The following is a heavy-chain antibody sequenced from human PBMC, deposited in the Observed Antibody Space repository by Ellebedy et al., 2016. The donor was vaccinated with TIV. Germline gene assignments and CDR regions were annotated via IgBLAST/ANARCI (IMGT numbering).Heavy chain of an antibody. Sequence: MPGGSLRLSCTVSGGSISSSSYYWGWIRQPPGKGLEWIASIYYSGSTYYNPSLRSRVTISVDTSKNQFSLKLNAVTAADTAVYYCARGGHNSQRRQVEFDVWGPGTLVTVSS. J-gene: IGHJ4*02. D-gene: IGHD1-1*01. CDR3: ARGGHNSQRRQVEFDV. CDR2: IYYSGST. CDR1: GGSISSSSYY. V-gene: IGHV4-39*01.